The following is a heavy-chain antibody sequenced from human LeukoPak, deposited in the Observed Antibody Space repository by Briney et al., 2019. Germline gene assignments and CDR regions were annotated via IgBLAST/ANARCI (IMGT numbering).Heavy chain of an antibody. CDR1: GGSIRTSSYY. CDR3: ARGRLARSPYFDY. CDR2: IYYSGSI. J-gene: IGHJ4*02. V-gene: IGHV4-39*07. Sequence: SETLSLTCTVSGGSIRTSSYYWGWIRQPPGKGLEWIGSIYYSGSIYSNGSLKSRVTISVETSKNQFSLKLSSVTAADTAVYYCARGRLARSPYFDYWGQGTLVTVSS. D-gene: IGHD6-19*01.